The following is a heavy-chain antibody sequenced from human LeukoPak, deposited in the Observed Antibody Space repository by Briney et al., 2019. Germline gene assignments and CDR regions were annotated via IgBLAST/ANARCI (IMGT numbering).Heavy chain of an antibody. CDR2: INPSGGST. V-gene: IGHV1-46*01. CDR3: ARDSKEWELLFQDY. D-gene: IGHD1-26*01. J-gene: IGHJ4*02. CDR1: GYTFTSYF. Sequence: ASVKVSCKASGYTFTSYFSHWVRQAPGQGLEWMGIINPSGGSTRYAQKFQGRVTMTRDTSTSTVYMELSSLRSEDTAVYYCARDSKEWELLFQDYWGQGTLVTVSS.